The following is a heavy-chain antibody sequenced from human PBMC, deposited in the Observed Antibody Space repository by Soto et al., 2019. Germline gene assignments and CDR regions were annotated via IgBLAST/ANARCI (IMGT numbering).Heavy chain of an antibody. CDR1: GFTFSSYW. D-gene: IGHD3-3*01. CDR2: IKQDGSEK. CDR3: ARDRADTYYDFWSGYLRWFDP. V-gene: IGHV3-7*01. Sequence: EVQLVESGGGLVQPGGSLRLSCAASGFTFSSYWMSWVRQAPGKGLEWVANIKQDGSEKYYVDSVKGRFTISRDNAKNSLYLQMNSLRAEDTAVYYCARDRADTYYDFWSGYLRWFDPWGQGTLVTVSS. J-gene: IGHJ5*02.